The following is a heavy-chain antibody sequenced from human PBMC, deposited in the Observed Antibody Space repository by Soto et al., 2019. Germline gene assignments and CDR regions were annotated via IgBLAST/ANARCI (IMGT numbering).Heavy chain of an antibody. Sequence: ASETLSLTCTVSGGSISSYYWSWIRQPPGKGLEWIGYIYYSGSTNYNPSLKSRVTISVDTSKNQFSLKLSSVTAADTAVYYCARDTGLLPFDYWGQGTLVTAPQ. CDR1: GGSISSYY. V-gene: IGHV4-59*01. D-gene: IGHD2-15*01. CDR3: ARDTGLLPFDY. J-gene: IGHJ4*02. CDR2: IYYSGST.